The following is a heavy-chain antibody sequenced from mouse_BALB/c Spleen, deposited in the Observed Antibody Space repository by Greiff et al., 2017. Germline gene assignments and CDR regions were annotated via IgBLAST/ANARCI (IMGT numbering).Heavy chain of an antibody. D-gene: IGHD2-3*01. Sequence: QVQLKESAAELARPGASVKMSCKASGYTFTSYTMHWVKQRPGQGLEWIGYINPSSGYTEYNQKFKDKTTLTADKSSSTAYMQLSSLTSEDSAVYYCARGDGYPDWFAYWGQGTLVTVSA. V-gene: IGHV1-4*02. CDR2: INPSSGYT. CDR1: GYTFTSYT. CDR3: ARGDGYPDWFAY. J-gene: IGHJ3*01.